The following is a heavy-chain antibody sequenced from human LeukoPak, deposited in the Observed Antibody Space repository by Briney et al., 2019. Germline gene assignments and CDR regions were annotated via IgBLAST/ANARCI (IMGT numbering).Heavy chain of an antibody. V-gene: IGHV3-9*03. J-gene: IGHJ4*02. Sequence: DSVKGRFTISRDNAKNSLYLQMNSLRPEDMALFYCAKDIPELRFWGQGTLVTVSS. CDR3: AKDIPELRF. D-gene: IGHD3-16*01.